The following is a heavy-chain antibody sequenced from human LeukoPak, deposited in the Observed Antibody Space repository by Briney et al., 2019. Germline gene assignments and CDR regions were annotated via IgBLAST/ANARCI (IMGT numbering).Heavy chain of an antibody. CDR2: IKSKTDGGTT. D-gene: IGHD5-24*01. J-gene: IGHJ4*02. CDR1: GFTFSNAW. V-gene: IGHV3-15*01. Sequence: GGSLRLSCAASGFTFSNAWMSWVRQAPGKGLEWVGRIKSKTDGGTTDYAAPVKGRFTISRDDSKNTLYLQMNSLRAEDAAVYYCARSLEVGYRGYYFDFWGQGTLVTVSS. CDR3: ARSLEVGYRGYYFDF.